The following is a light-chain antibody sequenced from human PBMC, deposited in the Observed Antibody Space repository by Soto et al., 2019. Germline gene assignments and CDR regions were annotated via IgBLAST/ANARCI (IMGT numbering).Light chain of an antibody. CDR3: QQYGSSGT. CDR1: QSVSNNY. J-gene: IGKJ1*01. Sequence: EIVLTQSPGTLSLSAGERATLSCRASQSVSNNYLAWYQKKPGQAPRLIIYGASNRATGIPDRFSGSGSGTDFPLTISRLEPEDFAVYYCQQYGSSGTFGQGTKVDIK. CDR2: GAS. V-gene: IGKV3-20*01.